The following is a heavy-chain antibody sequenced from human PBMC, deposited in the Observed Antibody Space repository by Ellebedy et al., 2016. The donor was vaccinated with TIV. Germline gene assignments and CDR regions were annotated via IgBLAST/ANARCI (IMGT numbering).Heavy chain of an antibody. Sequence: GGSLRLSCAASGFTFSSYAMHWVRQAPGKGLEWVAVISYDGSNKYYADSVKGRFTISRDNSKNTLYLQMNSLRAEDTAVYYCARDQRAWRELTTTFDYWGQGTLVTVSS. CDR2: ISYDGSNK. CDR3: ARDQRAWRELTTTFDY. J-gene: IGHJ4*02. V-gene: IGHV3-30*04. CDR1: GFTFSSYA. D-gene: IGHD1-26*01.